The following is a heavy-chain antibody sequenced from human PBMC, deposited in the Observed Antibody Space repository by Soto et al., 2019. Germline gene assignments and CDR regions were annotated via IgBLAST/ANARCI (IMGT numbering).Heavy chain of an antibody. CDR3: AKDVQRGSSWLDY. D-gene: IGHD6-13*01. J-gene: IGHJ4*02. CDR1: GFTFSSYG. CDR2: ISYDGSNK. Sequence: QVQLVESGGGVVQPGRSLRLSCAASGFTFSSYGMHWVRQAPGKGLEWVAVISYDGSNKYYADSVKGRFTISRDNSKNTLYVQMNSLRAEDTAVYYCAKDVQRGSSWLDYWGQGTLVTVSS. V-gene: IGHV3-30*18.